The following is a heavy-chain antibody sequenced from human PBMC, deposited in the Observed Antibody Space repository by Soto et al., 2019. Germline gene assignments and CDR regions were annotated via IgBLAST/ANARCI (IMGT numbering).Heavy chain of an antibody. CDR2: INPHSGGT. CDR1: GYPFTGYY. Sequence: ASVQVSSKASGYPFTGYYMHCVRHPPGHGLEWMGWINPHSGGTNYAQKFQGSVTMTRDTSISTAYMEWSRLRSDDTSVYCCGRDRMVISWIHYFFDYWGYVTLGTV. J-gene: IGHJ4*01. D-gene: IGHD2-21*01. CDR3: GRDRMVISWIHYFFDY. V-gene: IGHV1-2*02.